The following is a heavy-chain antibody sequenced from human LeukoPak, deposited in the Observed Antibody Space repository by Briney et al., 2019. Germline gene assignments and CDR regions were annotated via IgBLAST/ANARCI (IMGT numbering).Heavy chain of an antibody. D-gene: IGHD6-19*01. CDR3: AGTSIAVAGSFDY. Sequence: PSETLSLTCTVSGGSISSSSYYWGWIRQPPGKGLEWIGSIYYSGSTYYNPSLKSRVTISVDTSKNQFSLKLSSVAAADTAVYYCAGTSIAVAGSFDYWGQGTLVTVSS. V-gene: IGHV4-39*07. CDR2: IYYSGST. J-gene: IGHJ4*02. CDR1: GGSISSSSYY.